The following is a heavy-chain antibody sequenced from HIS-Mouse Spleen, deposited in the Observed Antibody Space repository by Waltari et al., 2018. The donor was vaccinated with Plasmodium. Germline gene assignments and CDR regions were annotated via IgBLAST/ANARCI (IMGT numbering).Heavy chain of an antibody. V-gene: IGHV4-34*01. Sequence: QVQLQQWGAGLLKPSETLSLTCAVYGGSFSGYYWSWIRQPPGKGREGIGEINHSGSTNYNPSLKSRVTISVDTSKNQFSLKLSSVTAADTAVYYCASSGSGSYYYWGQGTLVTVSS. J-gene: IGHJ4*02. CDR2: INHSGST. CDR1: GGSFSGYY. D-gene: IGHD3-10*01. CDR3: ASSGSGSYYY.